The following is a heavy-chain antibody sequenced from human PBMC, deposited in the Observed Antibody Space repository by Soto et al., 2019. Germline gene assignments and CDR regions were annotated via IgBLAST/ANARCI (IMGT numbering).Heavy chain of an antibody. V-gene: IGHV3-9*01. CDR2: ISWNSGSI. D-gene: IGHD6-13*01. CDR1: GFTFDDYA. J-gene: IGHJ5*02. Sequence: GGSLRLSCAASGFTFDDYAMHWVRQAPGKGLEWVSGISWNSGSIGYADSVKGRFTISRDNAKNSLYLQMNSLRAEDTALYYCAKDILSAAAALGGGWFDPWGQGTLVTVSS. CDR3: AKDILSAAAALGGGWFDP.